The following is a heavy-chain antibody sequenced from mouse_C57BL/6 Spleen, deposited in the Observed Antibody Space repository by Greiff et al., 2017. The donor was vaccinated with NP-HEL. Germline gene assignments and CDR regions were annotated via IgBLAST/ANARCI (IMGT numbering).Heavy chain of an antibody. CDR2: IDPSDSET. CDR3: ARYDRAWFAY. J-gene: IGHJ3*01. Sequence: QVQLQQPGAELVRPGSSVQLSCKASGYTFTSYWMHWVKQRPIQGLEWIGNIDPSDSETHYNQKFKDKATLTVDKSSSTAYMQLSSLTSEDSAVYYCARYDRAWFAYWGQGTLVTVSA. V-gene: IGHV1-52*01. CDR1: GYTFTSYW. D-gene: IGHD2-3*01.